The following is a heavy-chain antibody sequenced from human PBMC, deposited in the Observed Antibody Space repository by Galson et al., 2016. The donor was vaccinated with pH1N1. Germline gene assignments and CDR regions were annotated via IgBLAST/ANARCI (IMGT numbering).Heavy chain of an antibody. CDR3: ARRYFDY. J-gene: IGHJ4*02. CDR1: GFTFSTYW. CDR2: INQDGSEK. V-gene: IGHV3-7*03. Sequence: SLRLSCAASGFTFSTYWMHWVRQAPGRGLEWVANINQDGSEKYYVDSVKGRFTISRDNAKNSLFLQMNSLRAEDTAVYYCARRYFDYWGQGTLVTVSS.